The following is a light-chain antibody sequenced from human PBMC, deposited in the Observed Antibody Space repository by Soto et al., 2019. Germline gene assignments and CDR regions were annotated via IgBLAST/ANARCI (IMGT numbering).Light chain of an antibody. CDR3: QQRSNWPT. CDR2: VAS. CDR1: ESISSSY. J-gene: IGKJ3*01. Sequence: IVFTQSPCTLSLSPGERATLSCRASESISSSYLAWYQQKPGQAPRVLIYVASTRATGIPARFSGSGSGTDFTLSISRVEPEDFAVYYCQQRSNWPTFGPGTKVDIK. V-gene: IGKV3D-20*02.